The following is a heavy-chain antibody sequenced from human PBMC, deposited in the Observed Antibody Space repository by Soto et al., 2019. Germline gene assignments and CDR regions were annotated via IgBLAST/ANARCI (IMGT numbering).Heavy chain of an antibody. D-gene: IGHD6-19*01. CDR2: MYPGDSDT. V-gene: IGHV5-51*01. J-gene: IGHJ6*02. CDR3: ARGWSSGLYYYGMDV. CDR1: GYSFTRYW. Sequence: GESLKISCKGSGYSFTRYWIGWVRQMPGKGLEWMGIMYPGDSDTRYSPSFQGQVTISADKSISTAYMQWSSLKASDTAMYYCARGWSSGLYYYGMDVWGQGTTVTVSS.